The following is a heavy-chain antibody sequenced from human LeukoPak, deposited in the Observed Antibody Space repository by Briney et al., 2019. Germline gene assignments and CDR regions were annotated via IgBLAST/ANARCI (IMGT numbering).Heavy chain of an antibody. CDR1: GYTFSDFR. J-gene: IGHJ4*02. CDR2: ISVRSNYR. CDR3: VILRRNNDRSGYYYYYDY. Sequence: KSGGSLRLSCAASGYTFSDFRVNWVRQATGKGLEWVSSISVRSNYRYYADSVRGRFTIYRDDARDLLFLQMNSLRAEDTAVYFCVILRRNNDRSGYYYYYDYWGQGTLVTVSS. V-gene: IGHV3-21*01. D-gene: IGHD3-22*01.